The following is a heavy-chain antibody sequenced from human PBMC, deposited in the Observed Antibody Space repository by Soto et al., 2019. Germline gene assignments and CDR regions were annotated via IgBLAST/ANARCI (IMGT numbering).Heavy chain of an antibody. J-gene: IGHJ4*02. V-gene: IGHV3-23*01. CDR2: ISGSGGTT. D-gene: IGHD4-17*01. CDR3: AKDLYGDFDY. CDR1: GFTFDNYA. Sequence: PGGSLRLSCAASGFTFDNYAMTWVRQAPGKGLEWVSTISGSGGTTYYADSVKGRFTISRDNSKNTLYLQMNSLSAEDTALYYWAKDLYGDFDYWGQGTLVTVSS.